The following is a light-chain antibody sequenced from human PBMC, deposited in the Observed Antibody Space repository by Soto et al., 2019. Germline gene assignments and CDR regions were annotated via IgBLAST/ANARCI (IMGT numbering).Light chain of an antibody. CDR3: AAWDDSLNGVV. V-gene: IGLV1-36*01. Sequence: QSVLTQPPSVSAAPRQRVTISCSGSSSNIGNNPVNWYQQLPGKAPKLLIYYDDLLPSGVSDRFSGSKSGTSASLAISGLQSEDEADYYCAAWDDSLNGVVFGGGTQLTVL. CDR1: SSNIGNNP. CDR2: YDD. J-gene: IGLJ2*01.